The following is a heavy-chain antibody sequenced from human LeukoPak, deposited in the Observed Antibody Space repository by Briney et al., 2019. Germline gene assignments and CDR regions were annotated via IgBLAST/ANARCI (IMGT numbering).Heavy chain of an antibody. V-gene: IGHV3-30*02. D-gene: IGHD3-22*01. Sequence: GGSLRVSRVPSRLSFIRYGMHWVRQAPGKGLERVTLIQHYGTNKYYADSVKGRFTISRDNSKNTLYLQMNSLRAEDTAVYYSAKTFGPSSGYYYFDYWGQGTLVTVSS. J-gene: IGHJ4*02. CDR3: AKTFGPSSGYYYFDY. CDR2: IQHYGTNK. CDR1: RLSFIRYG.